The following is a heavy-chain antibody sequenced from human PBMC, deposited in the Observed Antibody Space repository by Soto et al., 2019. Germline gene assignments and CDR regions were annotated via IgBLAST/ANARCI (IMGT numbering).Heavy chain of an antibody. J-gene: IGHJ4*02. D-gene: IGHD3-22*01. CDR2: ISSSGSTI. CDR1: GFTFSSYE. CDR3: ARDPPNYDSSGYYYHY. V-gene: IGHV3-48*03. Sequence: PGGSLRLSCAASGFTFSSYEMNWVRQAPGKGLEWVSYISSSGSTIYYADSVKGRFTISRDNAKNSLYLQMNSLRAEDTAVYYCARDPPNYDSSGYYYHYWGQGTLVTVSS.